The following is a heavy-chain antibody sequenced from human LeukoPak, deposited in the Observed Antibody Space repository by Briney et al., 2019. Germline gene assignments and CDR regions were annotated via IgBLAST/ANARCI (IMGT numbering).Heavy chain of an antibody. CDR3: ARGYSYEYYYYGMDV. V-gene: IGHV1-69*13. D-gene: IGHD5-18*01. Sequence: SVKVSCKASGGTFSSYAISWVRQAPGQGLEWMGGIIPIFGTANYAQKFQGRVTITADESTSTAYLELSSLRSEDTAVYYCARGYSYEYYYYGMDVWGQGTTVTVSS. CDR1: GGTFSSYA. CDR2: IIPIFGTA. J-gene: IGHJ6*02.